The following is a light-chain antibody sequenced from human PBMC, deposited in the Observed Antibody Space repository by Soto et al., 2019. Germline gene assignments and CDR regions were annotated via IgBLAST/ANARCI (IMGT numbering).Light chain of an antibody. Sequence: VMTQSPATPSVSPGERVTLSCRASQSVATNLAWYQQRPGQAPRLLIYGASKRAIGLPARFSGSGSGTEFTLTISSLQSEDFAVYYCQQYNDWPQTLGQGTKVDIK. V-gene: IGKV3-15*01. J-gene: IGKJ1*01. CDR3: QQYNDWPQT. CDR1: QSVATN. CDR2: GAS.